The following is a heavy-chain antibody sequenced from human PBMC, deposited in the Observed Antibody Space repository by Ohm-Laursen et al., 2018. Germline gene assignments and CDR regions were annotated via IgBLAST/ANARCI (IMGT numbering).Heavy chain of an antibody. CDR1: GFTVTTYY. J-gene: IGHJ4*02. Sequence: SLRLSCAASGFTVTTYYMTWVRQAPGKGLEWVSIINDGGTTNYADSVRGRFTISRDNAKNSLSLQMNSLRAEDTALYYCAREVASVEDYWGQGTLVTVSS. CDR3: AREVASVEDY. CDR2: INDGGTT. V-gene: IGHV3-53*01.